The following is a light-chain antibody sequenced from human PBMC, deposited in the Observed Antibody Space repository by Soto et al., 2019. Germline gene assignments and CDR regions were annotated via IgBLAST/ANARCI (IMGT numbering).Light chain of an antibody. J-gene: IGKJ1*01. V-gene: IGKV3-15*01. CDR3: QQYSNWPPWT. CDR1: QSVSSN. Sequence: EIVLTQSPATLSLSPGERGTLSCRASQSVSSNLAWYQQKPGQAPRLLIYGASTRATGIPARFSGSGSGTDFTLTISSLQSEDFAVYYCQQYSNWPPWTFGQGTKVDIK. CDR2: GAS.